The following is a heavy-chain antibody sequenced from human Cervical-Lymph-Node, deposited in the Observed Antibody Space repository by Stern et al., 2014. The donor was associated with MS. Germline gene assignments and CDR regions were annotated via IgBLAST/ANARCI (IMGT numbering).Heavy chain of an antibody. CDR1: GFTFDDYG. CDR2: ITWNGGSI. Sequence: VQLVESGGGLVQPDRSLRLSCAASGFTFDDYGMHWVRQAPGKGLEWVSGITWNGGSIGYADSVKGRFTISRDNAKNSLYLQMNSLRAEDTAVYYCARARTATTRRRPFDYWGQGTLVTVSS. V-gene: IGHV3-9*01. D-gene: IGHD1-26*01. J-gene: IGHJ4*02. CDR3: ARARTATTRRRPFDY.